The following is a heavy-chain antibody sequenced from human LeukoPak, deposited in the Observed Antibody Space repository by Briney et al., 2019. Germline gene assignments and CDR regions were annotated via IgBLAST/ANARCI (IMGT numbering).Heavy chain of an antibody. D-gene: IGHD6-13*01. CDR3: AKLGAYSSSWYGFFDY. CDR2: IYPGDSDT. V-gene: IGHV5-51*01. CDR1: GYSFTSYW. Sequence: KVSCKGSGYSFTSYWIGWVRQMPGKGLECMGIIYPGDSDTRYSPSFQGQVTISADESISTAYLHWSSLKASDTAMYYCAKLGAYSSSWYGFFDYWGQGTLVTVSS. J-gene: IGHJ4*02.